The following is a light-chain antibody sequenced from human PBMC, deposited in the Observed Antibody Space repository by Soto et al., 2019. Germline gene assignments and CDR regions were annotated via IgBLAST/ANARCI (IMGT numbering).Light chain of an antibody. Sequence: DIQMTQSPSSLSASIGDRVTVTCRASQSITTYLNWYQQKPGESPKLLIYAASRLQRGVPSRFSGSRSGTDFTLTIRSLQPEDFATYYCQQSFSAPPTFGLGTRVEFK. CDR3: QQSFSAPPT. CDR1: QSITTY. CDR2: AAS. V-gene: IGKV1-39*01. J-gene: IGKJ1*01.